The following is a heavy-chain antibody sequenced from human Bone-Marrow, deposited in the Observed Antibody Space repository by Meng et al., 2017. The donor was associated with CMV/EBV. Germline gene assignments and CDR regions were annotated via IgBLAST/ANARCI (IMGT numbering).Heavy chain of an antibody. J-gene: IGHJ4*02. D-gene: IGHD2-21*01. V-gene: IGHV4-34*01. CDR1: GWSVSGYY. CDR2: INHSGIT. Sequence: LTCAGYGWSVSGYYWSWIRQPPGKGLEWIGEINHSGITHYNPSLKSRVTISVDTSKNQFSLKLSSVTAADTAVYYCARGTPRGDCDYWGQGTLVTVSS. CDR3: ARGTPRGDCDY.